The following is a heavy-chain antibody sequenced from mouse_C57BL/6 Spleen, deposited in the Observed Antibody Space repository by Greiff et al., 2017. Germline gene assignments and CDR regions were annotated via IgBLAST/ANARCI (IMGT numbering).Heavy chain of an antibody. D-gene: IGHD2-5*01. J-gene: IGHJ2*01. Sequence: VQLQQSGAELVKPGASVKISCKASGYAFSSYWMNWVKQRPGKGLEWIGQIYPGDGDTNYNGKFKGKATLTADKSSSTAYMQRSSLTSEDSAVYFCARGGTYSKFDDWGQGTTLTVSS. CDR1: GYAFSSYW. CDR2: IYPGDGDT. V-gene: IGHV1-80*01. CDR3: ARGGTYSKFDD.